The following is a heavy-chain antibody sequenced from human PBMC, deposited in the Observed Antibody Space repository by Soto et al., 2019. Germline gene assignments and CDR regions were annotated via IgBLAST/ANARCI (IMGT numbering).Heavy chain of an antibody. CDR3: AKGDSSGDPRYFDY. V-gene: IGHV3-23*01. D-gene: IGHD3-22*01. CDR1: GFTFSGYA. Sequence: GGSLRLSCAASGFTFSGYAMSWVRQSPGKGLEWVSAISASGASTYYADTVKGRFTISRDNSKNTLYLQMNSLRAEDTAVYYCAKGDSSGDPRYFDYWGQGTLVTVSS. J-gene: IGHJ4*02. CDR2: ISASGAST.